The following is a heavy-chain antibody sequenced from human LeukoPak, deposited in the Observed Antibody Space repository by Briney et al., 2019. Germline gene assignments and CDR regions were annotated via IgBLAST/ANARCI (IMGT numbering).Heavy chain of an antibody. CDR3: ASDYYDSSGYLPKDYFDY. J-gene: IGHJ4*02. V-gene: IGHV1-69*04. CDR1: GGTFSSYA. D-gene: IGHD3-22*01. Sequence: SVKVSCKASGGTFSSYAISWVRQAPGQGLEWMGRIIPIFGIANYAQKFQGRVTITADKSTSTAYMELSSLRSEDTAVYYCASDYYDSSGYLPKDYFDYWGQGTLVTVSS. CDR2: IIPIFGIA.